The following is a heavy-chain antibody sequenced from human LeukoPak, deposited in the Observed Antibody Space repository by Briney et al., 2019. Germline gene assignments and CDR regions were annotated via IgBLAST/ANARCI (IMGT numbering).Heavy chain of an antibody. CDR1: GFTFSSYA. Sequence: PGRSLRLSCAASGFTFSSYAMHGVRQAPGKGLEWVAVISYDGSNKYYADSVKGRFTISRDNSKNTLYLQMNSLRAEDTAVYYCARRSGYDFDYWGQGTLVTVSS. D-gene: IGHD5-18*01. J-gene: IGHJ4*02. CDR2: ISYDGSNK. V-gene: IGHV3-30-3*01. CDR3: ARRSGYDFDY.